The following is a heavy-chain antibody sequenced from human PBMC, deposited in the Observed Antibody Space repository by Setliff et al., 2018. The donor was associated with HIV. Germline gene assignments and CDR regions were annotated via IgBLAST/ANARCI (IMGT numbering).Heavy chain of an antibody. V-gene: IGHV4-39*07. CDR2: IYYSGST. J-gene: IGHJ5*02. CDR3: ARILVAAAGTGFDP. D-gene: IGHD6-13*01. CDR1: GGSISSSSYY. Sequence: PSETLSLTCTVSGGSISSSSYYWGWIRQPPGKGLEWIGSIYYSGSTYYNPSLKSRVIISIDKSKNKFSLKVSSVTAADTAVYYCARILVAAAGTGFDPWGQGILVTVSS.